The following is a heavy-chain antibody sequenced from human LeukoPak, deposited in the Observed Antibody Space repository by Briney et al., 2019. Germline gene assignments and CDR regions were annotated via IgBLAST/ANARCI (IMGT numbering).Heavy chain of an antibody. D-gene: IGHD3-3*01. CDR1: GLTVSSNY. J-gene: IGHJ6*03. CDR3: AREGVKRTTIFGAAKYYYSYMDV. CDR2: IYSGGST. V-gene: IGHV3-53*01. Sequence: GGSLRLSCAASGLTVSSNYMSWVRQAPGRGLEWVSVIYSGGSTYYAESVEGRFTISRDNSKNTLYLQMNSLRADDTAVYHCAREGVKRTTIFGAAKYYYSYMDVWGKGTTVTVSS.